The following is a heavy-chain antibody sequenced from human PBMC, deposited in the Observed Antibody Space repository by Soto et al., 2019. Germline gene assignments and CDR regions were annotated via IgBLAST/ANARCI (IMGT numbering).Heavy chain of an antibody. CDR2: ISSSGDAI. CDR3: ARDHGGSTWFVGVYYFFGMDV. CDR1: GFIFSDYT. D-gene: IGHD6-13*01. J-gene: IGHJ6*02. V-gene: IGHV3-48*02. Sequence: EVQLVESGGDLVQPGGSLRLSCAASGFIFSDYTMTWVRQAPGRGLEFVSHISSSGDAIFYAESVKGRFTVSRDNAKNSLYLQMNSLRDGDRAVYFCARDHGGSTWFVGVYYFFGMDVWGQGTAVTVSS.